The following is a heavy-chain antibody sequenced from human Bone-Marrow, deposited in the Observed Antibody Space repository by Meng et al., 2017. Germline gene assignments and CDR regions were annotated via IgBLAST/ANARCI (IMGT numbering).Heavy chain of an antibody. Sequence: QGGEGLLQPWSTLPPPCPVMAGPSVRYHWSGTRRPPGRGLEWIGEINHGRSTNNNPSFGSRATISLDTSQNSFSRKLSSWTAAASAVNCSARGPTTMAHDFDYWGQGTLVTVSS. D-gene: IGHD3-10*01. J-gene: IGHJ4*02. CDR2: INHGRST. V-gene: IGHV4-34*04. CDR1: AGPSVRYH. CDR3: ARGPTTMAHDFDY.